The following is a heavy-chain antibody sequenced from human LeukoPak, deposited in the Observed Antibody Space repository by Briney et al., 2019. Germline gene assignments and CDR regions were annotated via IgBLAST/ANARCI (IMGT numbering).Heavy chain of an antibody. Sequence: ASVKVSFKASGGTFSSYAISWVRQAPGQGLEWMGRIIPILGIANYAQKFQGRVTITADKSTSTAYMELSSLRSEDTAVYYCARLMATITYYYYGMDVWGQGTTVTVSS. CDR1: GGTFSSYA. CDR3: ARLMATITYYYYGMDV. V-gene: IGHV1-69*04. J-gene: IGHJ6*02. CDR2: IIPILGIA. D-gene: IGHD5-24*01.